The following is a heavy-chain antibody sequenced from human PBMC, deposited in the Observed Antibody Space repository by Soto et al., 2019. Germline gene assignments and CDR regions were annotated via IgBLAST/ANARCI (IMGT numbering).Heavy chain of an antibody. J-gene: IGHJ4*02. Sequence: ASVKVSRKPSGYTFTSYGISWVRQAPGQGLEWMGWISAYNGNTNYAQKLQGRVTMTTDTSTSTAYMELRSPRSDDTAVYYCARTRGGYSSGGSDYWGQGTLVTVSS. D-gene: IGHD6-19*01. CDR1: GYTFTSYG. CDR2: ISAYNGNT. CDR3: ARTRGGYSSGGSDY. V-gene: IGHV1-18*04.